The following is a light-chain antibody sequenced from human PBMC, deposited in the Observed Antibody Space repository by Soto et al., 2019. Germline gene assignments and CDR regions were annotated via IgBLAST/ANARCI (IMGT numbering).Light chain of an antibody. CDR1: QGIRTG. CDR2: AAS. Sequence: DIQMTQSPSSLSASVGDRVTITCRASQGIRTGLGWYQQTQGKAPKRLIYAASTLQSGVPSRFSGSGSGTEFTLTISSLQPEDFATYYCLQHNSYPWTFGQGTKVEIK. V-gene: IGKV1-17*01. J-gene: IGKJ1*01. CDR3: LQHNSYPWT.